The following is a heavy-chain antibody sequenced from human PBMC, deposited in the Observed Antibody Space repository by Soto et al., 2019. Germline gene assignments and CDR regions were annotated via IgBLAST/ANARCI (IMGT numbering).Heavy chain of an antibody. V-gene: IGHV1-18*01. CDR2: ISANNGNT. D-gene: IGHD1-26*01. CDR1: GYTFTSYG. Sequence: QVQLVQSGAEVKKPGASVKVSCKAFGYTFTSYGISWVRQAPGQGLEWMGWISANNGNTNYAQKLQGRVTMTTDTSTSTDYKELRSLRSDDTAVYYCARDRGSYALDYWGQGTLVTVSS. CDR3: ARDRGSYALDY. J-gene: IGHJ4*02.